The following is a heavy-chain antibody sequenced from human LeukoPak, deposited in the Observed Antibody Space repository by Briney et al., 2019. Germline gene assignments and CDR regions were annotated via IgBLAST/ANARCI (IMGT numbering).Heavy chain of an antibody. CDR1: GYTFTGYY. V-gene: IGHV1-2*02. D-gene: IGHD6-13*01. CDR3: ARAPRGRAAAVDY. Sequence: ASVTVSYKASGYTFTGYYMHWVRQAPGQGLEWMGWINPNSGGTNYAQKFQGRVTMTRDTSISTAYMELSRLRSDDTAVYYCARAPRGRAAAVDYWGQGTLVTVSS. J-gene: IGHJ4*02. CDR2: INPNSGGT.